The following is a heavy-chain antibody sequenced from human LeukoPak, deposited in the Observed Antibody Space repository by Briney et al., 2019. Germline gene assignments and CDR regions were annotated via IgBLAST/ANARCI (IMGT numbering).Heavy chain of an antibody. D-gene: IGHD6-13*01. CDR2: IKYDGSEK. Sequence: GGSLRLSCAASGFTLSSYWMSWVRQAPGKGLEWVANIKYDGSEKDYVDSVKGRFTISRDNAKDSLYLQMNSLRAEDTAVYYCARDIAPAGLFFDYWGQGTLVTVSS. V-gene: IGHV3-7*01. J-gene: IGHJ4*02. CDR3: ARDIAPAGLFFDY. CDR1: GFTLSSYW.